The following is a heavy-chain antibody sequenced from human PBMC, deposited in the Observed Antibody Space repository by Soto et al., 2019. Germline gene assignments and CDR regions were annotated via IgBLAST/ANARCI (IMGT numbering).Heavy chain of an antibody. D-gene: IGHD3-10*01. Sequence: QVQLVQSGAEVKKPGSSVKVSCKASGGTFSSHVFNWVRQAPGQGLEWTGGIMPIIGTANYAQKFQGRVTITADESTSTAYMELSSLRSEDTAVYYCARDLEFRDGNISHLDYWVQGTLVTVSS. CDR2: IMPIIGTA. CDR3: ARDLEFRDGNISHLDY. CDR1: GGTFSSHV. V-gene: IGHV1-69*01. J-gene: IGHJ4*02.